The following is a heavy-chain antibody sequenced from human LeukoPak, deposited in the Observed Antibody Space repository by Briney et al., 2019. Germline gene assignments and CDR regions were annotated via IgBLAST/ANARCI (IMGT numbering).Heavy chain of an antibody. Sequence: PGGSLRLSCAASGFTFSTYVMSWVRQAPGRGLEWVSGISDSGGTTNYADSVKGRFTISRDNSKNTLYLQMNSLRAEDTAVYYCAKGAGSSWYDYFDYWGQGTLVTVSS. J-gene: IGHJ4*02. CDR1: GFTFSTYV. CDR3: AKGAGSSWYDYFDY. CDR2: ISDSGGTT. V-gene: IGHV3-23*01. D-gene: IGHD6-13*01.